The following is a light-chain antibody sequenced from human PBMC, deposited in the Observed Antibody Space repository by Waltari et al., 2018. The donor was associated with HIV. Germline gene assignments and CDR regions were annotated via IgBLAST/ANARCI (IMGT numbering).Light chain of an antibody. Sequence: IVLTQSPDTLYLYPVETAVLSCRDSQGVHSNHLASYQQRPCQAPRLLVYGAASRVPGIPYRFIGYVAGTDFTLTIGGVEAEDFAMYYCQQYGSGYTFGQGTRL. CDR3: QQYGSGYT. CDR1: QGVHSNH. V-gene: IGKV3-20*01. CDR2: GAA. J-gene: IGKJ2*01.